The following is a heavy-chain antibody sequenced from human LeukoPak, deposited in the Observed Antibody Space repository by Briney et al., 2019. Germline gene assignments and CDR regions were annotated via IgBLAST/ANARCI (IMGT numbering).Heavy chain of an antibody. CDR1: GDSFSSNRAA. D-gene: IGHD6-19*01. CDR2: TYYRSKWYN. J-gene: IGHJ4*02. CDR3: AREEDYSSGWLTD. V-gene: IGHV6-1*01. Sequence: SQTLSLTCAISGDSFSSNRAAWNWIRQSPSRGLEWLGRTYYRSKWYNDYAVSVKSRITINPDTSKKQFSLQLKYVTPEDTAVYYCAREEDYSSGWLTDWGQGTLVIVSS.